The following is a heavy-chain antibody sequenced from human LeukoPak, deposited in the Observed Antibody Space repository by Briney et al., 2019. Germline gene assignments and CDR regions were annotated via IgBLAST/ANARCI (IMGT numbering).Heavy chain of an antibody. CDR1: GFTFSSYA. J-gene: IGHJ4*02. Sequence: GGSLRLSCAASGFTFSSYAMSWVRQAPGKGLELVSAISGSGGSTYYEDSVKGRFTISRDNSKNTLYLQMNSLRAEDTAVYYCAKDRMIVVVITLFDYWGQGTLVTVSS. D-gene: IGHD3-22*01. CDR3: AKDRMIVVVITLFDY. CDR2: ISGSGGST. V-gene: IGHV3-23*01.